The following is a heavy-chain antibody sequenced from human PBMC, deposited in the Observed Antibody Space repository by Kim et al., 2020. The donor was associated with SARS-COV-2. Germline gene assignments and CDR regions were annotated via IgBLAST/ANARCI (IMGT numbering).Heavy chain of an antibody. Sequence: GRFTIARDNSKNTLYLQMNSLRAEDTAVYYCARDTRVPAAIGLYYYGMDVWGQGTTVTVSS. J-gene: IGHJ6*02. V-gene: IGHV3-30*07. CDR3: ARDTRVPAAIGLYYYGMDV. D-gene: IGHD2-2*01.